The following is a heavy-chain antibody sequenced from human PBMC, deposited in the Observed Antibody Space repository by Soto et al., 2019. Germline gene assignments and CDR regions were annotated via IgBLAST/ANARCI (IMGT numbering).Heavy chain of an antibody. CDR3: TRGPRPSSAGTGAY. D-gene: IGHD6-13*01. J-gene: IGHJ4*02. V-gene: IGHV3-74*01. Sequence: EVHLVESGRGLVQPGGSLRLSCVASGFAFDAYWMHWVRQVPGEGPVWVSRIDYDGTTTTYADSVKGRFTISRDNAKNTLYLQMNSLRAEDTGIYYCTRGPRPSSAGTGAYWGQGTLVTVSS. CDR1: GFAFDAYW. CDR2: IDYDGTTT.